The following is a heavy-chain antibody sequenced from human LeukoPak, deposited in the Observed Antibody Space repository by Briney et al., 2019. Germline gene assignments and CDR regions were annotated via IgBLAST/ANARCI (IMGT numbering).Heavy chain of an antibody. CDR2: IRSDGNVT. J-gene: IGHJ4*02. CDR1: GFLFKSNG. V-gene: IGHV3-30*02. CDR3: AKDHGFWSGYLF. Sequence: PGGSLRLSCEASGFLFKSNGMHWVRQAPGKGLEWVAFIRSDGNVTKYLDPVKGRFTISRDNSENTLYLQVTNLRPDDTAVYFCAKDHGFWSGYLFWGQGTLVTVSS. D-gene: IGHD3-3*01.